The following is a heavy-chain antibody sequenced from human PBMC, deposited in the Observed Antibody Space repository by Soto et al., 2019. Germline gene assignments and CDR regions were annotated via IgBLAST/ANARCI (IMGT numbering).Heavy chain of an antibody. Sequence: GASVTVSCKASGGTLSSYAISWVRQAPGQGLEWMGGIIPIFGTANYAQKFQGRVTITADESTSTAYMELSSLRSEDTAVYYCARDVGRSSSSRGVDYYYYYGMDVWGQGTTVTVSS. CDR3: ARDVGRSSSSRGVDYYYYYGMDV. D-gene: IGHD6-6*01. V-gene: IGHV1-69*13. J-gene: IGHJ6*02. CDR2: IIPIFGTA. CDR1: GGTLSSYA.